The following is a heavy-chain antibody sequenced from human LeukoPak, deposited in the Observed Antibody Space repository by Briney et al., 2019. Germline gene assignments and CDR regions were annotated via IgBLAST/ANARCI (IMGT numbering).Heavy chain of an antibody. CDR3: ARGVRSAWASFDP. J-gene: IGHJ5*02. CDR1: GGSISSSSYY. Sequence: SENLSLTCTVSGGSISSSSYYWGWLRLPPGKGLECNGNIYYSVSTHYNPCLKSRVTISVAKSKNQFSLKLSYVTAADTAVYYCARGVRSAWASFDPWGQGTLVTVSS. CDR2: IYYSVST. D-gene: IGHD1-26*01. V-gene: IGHV4-39*01.